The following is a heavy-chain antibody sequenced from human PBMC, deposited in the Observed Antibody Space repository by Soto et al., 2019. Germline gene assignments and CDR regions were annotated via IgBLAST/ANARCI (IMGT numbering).Heavy chain of an antibody. Sequence: SLRLSCAASGFTFSSYGMHWVRQAPGKGLEWVAVIWYDGSNKYYADSVKGRFTISRDNSKNTLYLQMNSLRAEDTAVYYCARDLGGGYEAYGMDVWGQGTTVTVSS. V-gene: IGHV3-33*01. CDR1: GFTFSSYG. J-gene: IGHJ6*02. CDR2: IWYDGSNK. CDR3: ARDLGGGYEAYGMDV. D-gene: IGHD5-12*01.